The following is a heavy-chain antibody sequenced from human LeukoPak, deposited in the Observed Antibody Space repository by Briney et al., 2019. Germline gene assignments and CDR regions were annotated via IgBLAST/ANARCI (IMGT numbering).Heavy chain of an antibody. V-gene: IGHV1-2*02. J-gene: IGHJ3*02. Sequence: GASVKVSCKASGYTFTDYFIHWVRQVPGQGLEWMGWIGPKSGDTSYSQKFQGRVTVTRGTSISTAYMDLSRLRFDDTAVYYCGRNRLGKALDIWGQGTMVTVSS. D-gene: IGHD7-27*01. CDR1: GYTFTDYF. CDR2: IGPKSGDT. CDR3: GRNRLGKALDI.